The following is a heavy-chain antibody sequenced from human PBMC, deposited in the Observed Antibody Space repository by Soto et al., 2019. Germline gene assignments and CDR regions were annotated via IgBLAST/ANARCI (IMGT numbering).Heavy chain of an antibody. CDR1: GYSFSSYW. D-gene: IGHD2-2*01. V-gene: IGHV5-51*01. CDR3: ARNKGYCSSISCYGMDV. Sequence: GESLKISCKGSGYSFSSYWIVWVRQMPGKGLEWMGTIYPGDSDTRYSPSFQGQVTISADKSISTAYLQWNSLKASDTAMCFCARNKGYCSSISCYGMDVWGQGAAVTVSS. CDR2: IYPGDSDT. J-gene: IGHJ6*02.